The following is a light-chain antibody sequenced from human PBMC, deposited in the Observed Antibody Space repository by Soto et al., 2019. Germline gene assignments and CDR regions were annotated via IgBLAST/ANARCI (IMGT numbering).Light chain of an antibody. CDR2: GAS. J-gene: IGKJ1*01. Sequence: DIQLTQSPPTLSASVGDRVTITCRASQSIRYYLAWYQQKPGKAPKLLIYGASSLQSGVQSRFSGSGSGTEFTLTISSLQPDDFATYFCQHHNSYSQTFGQGTKV. CDR1: QSIRYY. V-gene: IGKV1-5*01. CDR3: QHHNSYSQT.